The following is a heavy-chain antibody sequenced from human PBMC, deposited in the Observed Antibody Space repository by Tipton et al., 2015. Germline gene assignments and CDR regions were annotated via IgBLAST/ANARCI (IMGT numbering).Heavy chain of an antibody. J-gene: IGHJ3*02. V-gene: IGHV3-74*01. CDR2: INNDGSIT. CDR3: AACTDIFLRNAFHI. Sequence: SLRLSCVASGFSFSAYWTHWVRQVPGKGPVWVSRINNDGSITDYADSVKGRFTISRDNGKNTLYLQMNSLRVEDTAIYYCAACTDIFLRNAFHIWGQGSLVTVSS. CDR1: GFSFSAYW. D-gene: IGHD2-8*02.